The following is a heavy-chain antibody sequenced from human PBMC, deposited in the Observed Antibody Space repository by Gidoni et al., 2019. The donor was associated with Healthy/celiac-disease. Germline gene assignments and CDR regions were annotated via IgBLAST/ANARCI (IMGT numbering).Heavy chain of an antibody. V-gene: IGHV3-30-3*01. Sequence: QVQLVESGGGVVQPGRSLRLSCAASGFTFRSYAMHWVRQAPGKGLGWVAVISYDGSNKYYADSVKGRFTISRDNSKNTLYLQMNSLRAEDTAVYYCASAPSYDILTGYCDYWGQGTLVTVSS. CDR1: GFTFRSYA. D-gene: IGHD3-9*01. CDR3: ASAPSYDILTGYCDY. J-gene: IGHJ4*02. CDR2: ISYDGSNK.